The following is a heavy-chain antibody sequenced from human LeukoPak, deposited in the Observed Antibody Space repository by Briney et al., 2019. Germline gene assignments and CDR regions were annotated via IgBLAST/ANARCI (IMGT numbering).Heavy chain of an antibody. J-gene: IGHJ4*02. CDR3: ATVAADFDY. CDR2: INPSGGST. CDR1: GYTFTSYY. D-gene: IGHD6-19*01. Sequence: ASVKVSCKASGYTFTSYYMHWVRQAPGQGLEWMGIINPSGGSTSYAQKFQGRVTMTRDTSISTAYMELSRLRSDDTAVYYCATVAADFDYWGQGTLVTVSS. V-gene: IGHV1-46*01.